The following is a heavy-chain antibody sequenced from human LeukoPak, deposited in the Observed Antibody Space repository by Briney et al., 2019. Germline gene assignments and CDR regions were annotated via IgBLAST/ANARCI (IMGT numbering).Heavy chain of an antibody. CDR1: GYTLTELS. CDR2: FDPEDGKT. CDR3: ATVNYYYDSSGYHDY. Sequence: GASVKVSCKVSGYTLTELSMHWVRQAPGKGLEWMGGFDPEDGKTIYAQKFQGRVTMTEDTSTDTAHMELSSLRSEDTAVYYCATVNYYYDSSGYHDYWGQGTLVTVSS. J-gene: IGHJ4*02. V-gene: IGHV1-24*01. D-gene: IGHD3-22*01.